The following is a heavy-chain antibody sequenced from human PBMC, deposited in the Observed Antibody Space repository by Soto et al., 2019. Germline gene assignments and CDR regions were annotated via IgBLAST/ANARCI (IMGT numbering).Heavy chain of an antibody. J-gene: IGHJ5*02. CDR2: VNHSGEA. Sequence: SESLSLTCVVDGGSLRNYYWIWVRQPPEEGLEWIGEVNHSGEATYNPSLQSRITISLDTSNNQFSLKMTSVTAADTAMYFCTRAERFPGSWIDPWGQGTPVTVSS. CDR3: TRAERFPGSWIDP. V-gene: IGHV4-34*01. D-gene: IGHD3-10*01. CDR1: GGSLRNYY.